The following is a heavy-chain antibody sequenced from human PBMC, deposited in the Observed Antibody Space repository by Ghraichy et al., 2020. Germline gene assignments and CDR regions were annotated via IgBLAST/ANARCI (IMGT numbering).Heavy chain of an antibody. V-gene: IGHV3-23*01. Sequence: GGSLRLSCAASGFTFSSYAMSWVRQPPGKGLEWVSAISGSGGSTYYADSVKGRFTISRDNSKNTLYLQMNSLRAEDTAVYYCAKDPGYDSSGYRGYYFDYWGQGTLVTVSS. D-gene: IGHD3-22*01. CDR2: ISGSGGST. CDR1: GFTFSSYA. CDR3: AKDPGYDSSGYRGYYFDY. J-gene: IGHJ4*02.